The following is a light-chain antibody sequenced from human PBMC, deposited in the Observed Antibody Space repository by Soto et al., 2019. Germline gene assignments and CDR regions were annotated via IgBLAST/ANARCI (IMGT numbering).Light chain of an antibody. CDR2: DAS. CDR3: QQCDDVPLT. V-gene: IGKV1-33*01. CDR1: QDITKS. J-gene: IGKJ4*01. Sequence: DIQTTQSPASLSAPVGGRITITCRASQDITKSLNWYQVTPGKAPKLLIYDASNLETGVPSRFSGGGSGTHFALTINRLQPEDAATYYCQQCDDVPLTFGGGTKVEIK.